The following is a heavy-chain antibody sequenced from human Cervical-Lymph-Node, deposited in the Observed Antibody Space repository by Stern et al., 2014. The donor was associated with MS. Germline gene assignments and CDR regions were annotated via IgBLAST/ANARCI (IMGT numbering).Heavy chain of an antibody. D-gene: IGHD5-24*01. V-gene: IGHV4-59*08. CDR3: ARHGPPRRRDDSNHPNFDY. Sequence: VQLVESGPGLVKPSETLSLTCTVSGGSISSNYWSWIRQPPGKGLEWIGYLYYSGNTNYNPSLKSRVTTSVATPKNQSPLGLSSVTAADTAVYYCARHGPPRRRDDSNHPNFDYWGPGTLVAVSS. J-gene: IGHJ4*02. CDR1: GGSISSNY. CDR2: LYYSGNT.